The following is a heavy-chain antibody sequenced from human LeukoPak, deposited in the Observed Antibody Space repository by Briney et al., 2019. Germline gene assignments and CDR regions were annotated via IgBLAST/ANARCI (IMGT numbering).Heavy chain of an antibody. V-gene: IGHV4-34*01. CDR1: GGSLNDYS. J-gene: IGHJ4*02. CDR2: LNHRGRT. CDR3: ARRGLLGSGTLAFGY. D-gene: IGHD3-10*02. Sequence: SETLSLTCFVSGGSLNDYSWSWFRQSPGKGLEWIGELNHRGRTDYNPSLTSRVTISVDTSKNHFALTLTSLTAADTAVYYCARRGLLGSGTLAFGYWGQGTLVTVSS.